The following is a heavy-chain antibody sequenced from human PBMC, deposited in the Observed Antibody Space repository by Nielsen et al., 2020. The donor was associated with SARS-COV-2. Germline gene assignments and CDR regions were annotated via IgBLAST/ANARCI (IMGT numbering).Heavy chain of an antibody. D-gene: IGHD3-16*01. CDR2: ISYDGSNK. CDR1: GFTFSGSA. J-gene: IGHJ6*02. Sequence: GGSLRLSCAASGFTFSGSAMHWVRQAPGKGLEWVAVISYDGSNKYYADSVKGRFTISRDNSKNTLYLQMNSLRAEDTAVYYCAKYTVSGEYLNYYYYYGMDVWGQGTTVTVSS. V-gene: IGHV3-30*18. CDR3: AKYTVSGEYLNYYYYYGMDV.